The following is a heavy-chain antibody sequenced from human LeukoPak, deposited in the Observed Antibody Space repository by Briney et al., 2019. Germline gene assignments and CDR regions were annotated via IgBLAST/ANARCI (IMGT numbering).Heavy chain of an antibody. V-gene: IGHV1-69*04. CDR1: GGTFSSYA. D-gene: IGHD5-24*01. CDR2: IIPILGIA. J-gene: IGHJ3*02. CDR3: ARGDVEMATIDAFDI. Sequence: GASVKVSCKASGGTFSSYAISWVRQAPGQGLEWMGRIIPILGIANYAQKFQGRVTITADKSTSTAYMELSSLRSEDTAVYYCARGDVEMATIDAFDIWGQGTMVTVSS.